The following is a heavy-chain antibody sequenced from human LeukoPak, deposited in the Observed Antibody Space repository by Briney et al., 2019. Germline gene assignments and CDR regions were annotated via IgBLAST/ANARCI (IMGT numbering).Heavy chain of an antibody. CDR3: GRFDY. Sequence: PGGSLRLSCAASGFTFSNFGVHWVRQAPGKGLEWVSVIYSGGSTYYADSVKGRFTISRDNSKNTLYLQMNSLRAEDTAVYYCGRFDYWGQGTLVTVSS. CDR2: IYSGGST. J-gene: IGHJ4*02. CDR1: GFTFSNFG. V-gene: IGHV3-NL1*01.